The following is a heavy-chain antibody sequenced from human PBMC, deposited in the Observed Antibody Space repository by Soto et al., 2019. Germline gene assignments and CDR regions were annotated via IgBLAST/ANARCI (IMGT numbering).Heavy chain of an antibody. V-gene: IGHV1-8*01. Sequence: QVQLVQSGAEVKKPGASVKVSCKASGYTFTSYDINWVRQATGQGLEYLGWMNPNSGNTAYVQKFEGRVTMTWDTTITTAYMDLSSLRSEDTPVYFCARGIKYGAYSRWFAPWGQGTLVTVSS. CDR3: ARGIKYGAYSRWFAP. CDR2: MNPNSGNT. D-gene: IGHD4-17*01. J-gene: IGHJ5*02. CDR1: GYTFTSYD.